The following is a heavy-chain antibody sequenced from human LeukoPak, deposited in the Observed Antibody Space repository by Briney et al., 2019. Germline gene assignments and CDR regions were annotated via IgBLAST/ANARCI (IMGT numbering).Heavy chain of an antibody. CDR3: ARFVGYCSGGSCYGIDY. CDR1: GGSISSGGYY. V-gene: IGHV4-31*03. J-gene: IGHJ4*02. D-gene: IGHD2-15*01. CDR2: IYYSGST. Sequence: SETLSLTCTVSGGSISSGGYYWSWIRQHPGKGLEWIGYIYYSGSTYCNPSPKSRVTISVDTSKNQFSLKLSSVTAADTAVYYCARFVGYCSGGSCYGIDYWGQGTLVTVSS.